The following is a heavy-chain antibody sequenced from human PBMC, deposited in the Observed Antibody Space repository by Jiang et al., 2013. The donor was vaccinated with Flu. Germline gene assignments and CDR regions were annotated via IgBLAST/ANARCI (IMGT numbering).Heavy chain of an antibody. CDR3: ARAPFYGSNSRGAFDI. CDR1: GGSISGYY. CDR2: IYYGGST. V-gene: IGHV4-59*01. D-gene: IGHD4-23*01. J-gene: IGHJ3*02. Sequence: GLVKPSETLSLTCTVFGGSISGYYWSWIRQPPGKGLEWIDYIYYGGSTNYNPSLKSRVTISLDTSKNQVSLRLTSVTAADAAVYYCARAPFYGSNSRGAFDIWGPGTKVTVSS.